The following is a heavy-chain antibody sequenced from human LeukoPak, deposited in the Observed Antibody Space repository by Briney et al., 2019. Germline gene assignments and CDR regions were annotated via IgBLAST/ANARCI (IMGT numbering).Heavy chain of an antibody. CDR1: GYTFTSYY. J-gene: IGHJ4*02. CDR3: ARDSGGSPFDH. V-gene: IGHV1-46*01. D-gene: IGHD3-16*01. Sequence: ASVTVSCKASGYTFTSYYIHWVRQAPGQGLEWMGIINPSGGSTTYAQKFQGRVTVTRDTSTSTVYMELSSLRSEDTAVYYCARDSGGSPFDHWGQGTLVTVSS. CDR2: INPSGGST.